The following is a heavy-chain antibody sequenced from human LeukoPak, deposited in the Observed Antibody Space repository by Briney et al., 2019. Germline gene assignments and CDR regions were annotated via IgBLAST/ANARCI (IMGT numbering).Heavy chain of an antibody. CDR2: FYRGGST. D-gene: IGHD3-10*01. V-gene: IGHV3-66*01. CDR3: ARSQDGSGSYFYYFYIDV. J-gene: IGHJ6*03. CDR1: GFTVSSNY. Sequence: GGSLRLSCAASGFTVSSNYMSWVRQAPGKGLEWVSIFYRGGSTYHADSVKGRFTVSRDNSKNILYLQMNSLRAEDTAVYYCARSQDGSGSYFYYFYIDVWGKGTTV.